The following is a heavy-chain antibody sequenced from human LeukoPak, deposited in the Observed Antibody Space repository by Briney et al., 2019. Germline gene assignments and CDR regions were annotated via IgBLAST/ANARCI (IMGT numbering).Heavy chain of an antibody. CDR2: IKQDGSEK. V-gene: IGHV3-7*03. CDR3: AKDISGSGKYYFDY. Sequence: PGGSLRLSCAASGFTFSSYYMSWVRQAPGKGLEWVANIKQDGSEKYYVDSMKGRFTISRDNAKNSLYLQMNSLRAEDTALYYCAKDISGSGKYYFDYWGQGTLVTVSS. D-gene: IGHD3-10*01. CDR1: GFTFSSYY. J-gene: IGHJ4*02.